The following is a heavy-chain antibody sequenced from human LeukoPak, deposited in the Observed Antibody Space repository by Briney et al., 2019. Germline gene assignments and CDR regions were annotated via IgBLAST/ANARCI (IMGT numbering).Heavy chain of an antibody. CDR1: GFTFTSYW. V-gene: IGHV3-7*03. Sequence: PGGSLRLSCEATGFTFTSYWMSWVRQAPGKGLEWVANIKQDGSVKYYVDSMKGRFTISRDNAKNSLYLQMNSLRAEDTAVYYCARLGLPDYWGQGTLVTVSS. J-gene: IGHJ4*02. CDR2: IKQDGSVK. D-gene: IGHD3-16*01. CDR3: ARLGLPDY.